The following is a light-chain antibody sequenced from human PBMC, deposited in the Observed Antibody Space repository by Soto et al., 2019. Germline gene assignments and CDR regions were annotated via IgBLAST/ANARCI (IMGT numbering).Light chain of an antibody. Sequence: EIVLTQSPGTLSLSPGDRATISCRASQSVSSSYLAWHQQKPGQAPRLLIYGASSKATGIPGRFSGSGSGTDFTLTISRLEPEDFAVYYCQQYGSAPRTFGQGTKLEIK. CDR2: GAS. CDR1: QSVSSSY. CDR3: QQYGSAPRT. J-gene: IGKJ2*01. V-gene: IGKV3-20*01.